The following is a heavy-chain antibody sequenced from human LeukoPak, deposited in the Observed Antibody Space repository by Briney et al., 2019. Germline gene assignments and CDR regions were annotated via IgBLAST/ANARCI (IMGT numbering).Heavy chain of an antibody. CDR1: GYTFTGYY. D-gene: IGHD5-12*01. J-gene: IGHJ4*02. V-gene: IGHV1-2*02. Sequence: VASVKVSCKASGYTFTGYYMHWVRQAPGQGLEWMGWISPNSGGTNYAQKFQGRVTMTRDTSISTAYMELSRLRSDDTAVYYCARDRGYSGYDFDYWGQGTLVTVSS. CDR2: ISPNSGGT. CDR3: ARDRGYSGYDFDY.